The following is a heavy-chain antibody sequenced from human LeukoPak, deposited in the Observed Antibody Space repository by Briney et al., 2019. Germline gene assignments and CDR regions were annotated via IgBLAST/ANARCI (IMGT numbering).Heavy chain of an antibody. Sequence: SETLSLTCAVYGGSFSGYYWSWIRQPPGKGLEWIGYIYYSGSTNYNPSLKSRISISEDTSKNQFSLKLRSVTAADTAVYYCARPTSKLGSFDYWGQGTLVTVSS. V-gene: IGHV4-59*08. CDR1: GGSFSGYY. CDR3: ARPTSKLGSFDY. D-gene: IGHD2/OR15-2a*01. CDR2: IYYSGST. J-gene: IGHJ4*02.